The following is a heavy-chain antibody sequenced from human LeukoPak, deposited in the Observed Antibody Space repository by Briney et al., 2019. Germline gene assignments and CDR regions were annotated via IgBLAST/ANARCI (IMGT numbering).Heavy chain of an antibody. CDR3: ARNSSGWFFDY. Sequence: SETLSLTCDVSGDSISSGYYWGWIRQPPGKGREWIGSIYHSGSTTYNPSLKSRVTISADTSKNQFSLKVRSVTAADTAVYYCARNSSGWFFDYWGQGTLVTVSS. CDR2: IYHSGST. D-gene: IGHD6-19*01. CDR1: GDSISSGYY. V-gene: IGHV4-38-2*01. J-gene: IGHJ4*02.